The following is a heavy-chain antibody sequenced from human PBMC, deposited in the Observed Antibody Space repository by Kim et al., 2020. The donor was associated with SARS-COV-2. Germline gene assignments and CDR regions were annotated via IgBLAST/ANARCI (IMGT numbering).Heavy chain of an antibody. D-gene: IGHD3-10*01. CDR2: INHSGST. J-gene: IGHJ6*02. CDR1: GGSFSGYY. CDR3: ARGPFTIVRGARSRYPFYGMDV. Sequence: SETLSLTCAVYGGSFSGYYWSWIRQPPGKGLEWIGEINHSGSTNYNPSLKSRVTILLDTSKNQFSLKLSSVTAADTAVYYCARGPFTIVRGARSRYPFYGMDVWGQGTPVTVSS. V-gene: IGHV4-34*01.